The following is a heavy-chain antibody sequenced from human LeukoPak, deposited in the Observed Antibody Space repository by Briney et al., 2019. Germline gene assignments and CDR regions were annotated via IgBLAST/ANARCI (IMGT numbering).Heavy chain of an antibody. Sequence: SETLSLTCTVSGGSISSYYWSWLRQPPGKGREWIGYIYYSGSTNYNPSLKSRVTISVDTSKNQFSLKLSSVTAADTAVYYCARVVRAAAGKGAFDYWGQGTLVTVSS. CDR1: GGSISSYY. J-gene: IGHJ4*02. V-gene: IGHV4-59*01. D-gene: IGHD6-13*01. CDR3: ARVVRAAAGKGAFDY. CDR2: IYYSGST.